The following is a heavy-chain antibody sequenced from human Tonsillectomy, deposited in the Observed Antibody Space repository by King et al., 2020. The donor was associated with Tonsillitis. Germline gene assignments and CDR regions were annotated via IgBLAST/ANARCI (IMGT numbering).Heavy chain of an antibody. Sequence: QLQESGPGLVKPSETLSLTCTVSGGSISSSRYYWGWIRQPPGKGLEWIGSIYYSGSTYYNPSLKSRVTMSVDTSNNQFSLKLSSVTAADTAVYYCARGSRLGIYYFDYWGQGTLVTVSS. D-gene: IGHD3-22*01. CDR2: IYYSGST. J-gene: IGHJ4*02. CDR3: ARGSRLGIYYFDY. CDR1: GGSISSSRYY. V-gene: IGHV4-39*01.